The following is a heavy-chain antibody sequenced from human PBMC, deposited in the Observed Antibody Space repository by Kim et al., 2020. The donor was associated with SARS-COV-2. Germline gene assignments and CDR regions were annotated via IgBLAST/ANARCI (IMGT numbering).Heavy chain of an antibody. Sequence: GWFLRLSCAASGFTFSSYGMHWVRQAPGKGLEWVAVIWYDVSHKYYADSVKGRFTISRDNSKNTLYLQMNSLRDEATAVYYCAHDVEEGVAGETTDYFD. CDR2: IWYDVSHK. CDR3: AHDVEEGVAGETTDYFD. D-gene: IGHD6-19*01. CDR1: GFTFSSYG. J-gene: IGHJ4*01. V-gene: IGHV3-33*06.